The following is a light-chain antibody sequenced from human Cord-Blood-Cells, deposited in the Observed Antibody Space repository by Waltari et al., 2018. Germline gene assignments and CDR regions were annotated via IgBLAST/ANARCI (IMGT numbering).Light chain of an antibody. CDR2: QDS. CDR1: KLGDKY. Sequence: SYELTQPPSVSVSPGQTASITCSGDKLGDKYACWYQQKPGQSPVLVIYQDSKRPSGVLERCSGSKSGNTASLTNSGSQAMDEAYYYSRAGDSSTVGFGGGAKLTVL. CDR3: RAGDSSTVG. J-gene: IGLJ2*01. V-gene: IGLV3-1*01.